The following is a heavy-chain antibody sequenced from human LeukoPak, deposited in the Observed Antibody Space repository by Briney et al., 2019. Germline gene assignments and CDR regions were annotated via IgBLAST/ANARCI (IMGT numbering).Heavy chain of an antibody. D-gene: IGHD1-1*01. J-gene: IGHJ6*02. CDR3: AKDIGRGPTKPYYYYGMDV. V-gene: IGHV3-9*01. CDR2: ISWNSGSI. CDR1: GFTFDDYA. Sequence: PGGSLRLSCAASGFTFDDYAMHWVRQAPGKGLEWVSGISWNSGSIGYADSVKGRFTISRDNAKNSLYLQMNSLRAEDTALYYCAKDIGRGPTKPYYYYGMDVWGQGTTVTVSS.